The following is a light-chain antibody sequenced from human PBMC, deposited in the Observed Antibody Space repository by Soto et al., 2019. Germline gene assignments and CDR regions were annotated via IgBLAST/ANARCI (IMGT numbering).Light chain of an antibody. CDR1: QSVSSN. J-gene: IGKJ5*01. Sequence: EIVMTQSPATLSVSPGERATLSCRASQSVSSNLAWYQQKPGQAPRLLIYGASIRATGIPARHSGSGSGTEFPLTISILQSKDFAVYYCQNYNNCPSITFGQGTRLAIK. V-gene: IGKV3D-15*03. CDR2: GAS. CDR3: QNYNNCPSIT.